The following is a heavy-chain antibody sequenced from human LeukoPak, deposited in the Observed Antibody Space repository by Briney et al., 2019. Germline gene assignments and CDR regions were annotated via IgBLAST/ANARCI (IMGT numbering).Heavy chain of an antibody. CDR2: IIPIFGTA. V-gene: IGHV1-69*13. CDR3: ARVYYGSGSYYFDY. Sequence: SVTVSCTASGGTFSIYSISWVRQTPGQGLEWMGGIIPIFGTANYAQKFQGRVTITADESTSTAYMELCSLRSEDTAVYYCARVYYGSGSYYFDYWGQGALVTVSS. J-gene: IGHJ4*02. CDR1: GGTFSIYS. D-gene: IGHD3-10*01.